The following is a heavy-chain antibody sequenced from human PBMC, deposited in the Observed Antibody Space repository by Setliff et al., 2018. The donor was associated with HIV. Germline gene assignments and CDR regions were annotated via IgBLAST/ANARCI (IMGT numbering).Heavy chain of an antibody. CDR2: IYHSGST. CDR3: GGNGYYSIDY. V-gene: IGHV4-4*02. D-gene: IGHD3-22*01. CDR1: GGSISSNW. Sequence: KTSETLSLTCAVSGGSISSNWWSWVRQSPGKGLEWIGEIYHSGSTHYTPSLQSRVTISVDKSKSQFSLKLNSVTAADTAVYYCGGNGYYSIDYWGQGTLVTVSS. J-gene: IGHJ4*02.